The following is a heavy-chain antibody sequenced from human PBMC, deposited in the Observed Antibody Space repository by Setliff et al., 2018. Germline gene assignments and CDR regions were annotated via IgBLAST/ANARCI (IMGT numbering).Heavy chain of an antibody. J-gene: IGHJ4*02. D-gene: IGHD2-2*01. CDR3: ARVEFTSWSQPGEIDY. V-gene: IGHV1-3*01. CDR1: GYTFTNYA. CDR2: INAGNGNT. Sequence: ASVKVSCKASGYTFTNYAIHWVRQAPGQRLEWMGWINAGNGNTKYSQNFQGRVTITRDTSASTAYMEVSSLRSEDTAVYYCARVEFTSWSQPGEIDYWGQGTLVTVSS.